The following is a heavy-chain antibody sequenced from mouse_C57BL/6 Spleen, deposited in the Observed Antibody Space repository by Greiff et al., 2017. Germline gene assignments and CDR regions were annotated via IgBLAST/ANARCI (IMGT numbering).Heavy chain of an antibody. J-gene: IGHJ1*03. V-gene: IGHV7-1*01. CDR2: SRNKANDYTT. Sequence: EVKLVESGGGLVQSGRSLRLSCATSGFTFSDFYMEWVRQAPGKGLEWIAASRNKANDYTTEYSASVKGRFIVSRDTSQSILYLQMNALRAEDTAIYYCAREDYDCYFDVWGTGTTVTVSS. CDR3: AREDYDCYFDV. D-gene: IGHD2-4*01. CDR1: GFTFSDFY.